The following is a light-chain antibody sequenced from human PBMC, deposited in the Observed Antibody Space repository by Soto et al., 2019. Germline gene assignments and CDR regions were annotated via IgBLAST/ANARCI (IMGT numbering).Light chain of an antibody. CDR3: QQYGSSLLT. V-gene: IGKV3-20*01. J-gene: IGKJ4*01. CDR1: QSLSSY. CDR2: GAS. Sequence: EILLTQSPATVSLSPGERATLSCWASQSLSSYLAWYQQKPGQAPRLLIYGASSRATGIPDRFSGSGSGTDFTLTISRLEPEDFAVYYCQQYGSSLLTFGGGTKVDI.